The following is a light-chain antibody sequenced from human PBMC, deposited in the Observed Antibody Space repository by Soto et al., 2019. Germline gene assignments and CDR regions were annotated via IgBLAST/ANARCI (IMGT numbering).Light chain of an antibody. J-gene: IGLJ1*01. Sequence: QSALTQPASVSGSPGQSSTISCTGTSGDVGGYDYVSWYQQHPGKAPKLMIYDVTNRPSGVSNRFSGSKSGNTASLTISGLQAEDEADYYCSSYTSNGRDVFGIRTKVTVL. CDR2: DVT. CDR3: SSYTSNGRDV. V-gene: IGLV2-14*01. CDR1: SGDVGGYDY.